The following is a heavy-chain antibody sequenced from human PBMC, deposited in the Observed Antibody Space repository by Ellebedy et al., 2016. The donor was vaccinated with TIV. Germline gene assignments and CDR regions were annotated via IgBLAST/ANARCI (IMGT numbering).Heavy chain of an antibody. CDR3: ARDFLRAPDGSESYNNWFDP. Sequence: SVKVSXKASGGTFSSYSITWVRQAPGQGLEWMGAIIPIFGTANYPQKFQGRVTITADESTSTAYMELSSLRSEDTAVYYCARDFLRAPDGSESYNNWFDPWGQGTLVTVSP. CDR1: GGTFSSYS. J-gene: IGHJ5*02. V-gene: IGHV1-69*13. D-gene: IGHD3-10*01. CDR2: IIPIFGTA.